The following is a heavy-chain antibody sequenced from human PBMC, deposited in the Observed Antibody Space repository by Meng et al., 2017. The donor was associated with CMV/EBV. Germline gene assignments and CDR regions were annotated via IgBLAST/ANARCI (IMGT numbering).Heavy chain of an antibody. CDR2: ISYDGSNK. V-gene: IGHV3-30-3*01. CDR1: GFTFSSYA. J-gene: IGHJ4*02. Sequence: GESLKISCAASGFTFSSYAMHWVRQAPGKGLEWAAVISYDGSNKYYADSVKGRFTISRDNSKNTLYLQMNSLRAEDTAVYYCARDQGSGSYDYWGQGTLVTVSS. D-gene: IGHD3-10*01. CDR3: ARDQGSGSYDY.